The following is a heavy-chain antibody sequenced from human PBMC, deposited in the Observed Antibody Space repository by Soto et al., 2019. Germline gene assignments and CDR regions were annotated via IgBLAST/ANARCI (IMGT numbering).Heavy chain of an antibody. J-gene: IGHJ3*02. V-gene: IGHV5-10-1*01. Sequence: GESLKISCKGSGYSFTNYWISWVRQMPGKGLEWMGRVAPTDSYSYYSPSFQGHVTFSVDKSISTAYLQWNSLNASDTAMYYCGSSLEWSYTRAFDIWGQGTMVTVSS. CDR3: GSSLEWSYTRAFDI. CDR2: VAPTDSYS. D-gene: IGHD3-3*01. CDR1: GYSFTNYW.